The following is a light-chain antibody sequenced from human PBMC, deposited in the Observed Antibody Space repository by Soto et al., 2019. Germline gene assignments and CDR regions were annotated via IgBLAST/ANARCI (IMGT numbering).Light chain of an antibody. Sequence: EIVLTQSPGTLSLSTGERATLSCRASQSVSSSYLAWYQQKPGQAPRLLIYGASSRATGIPDRFSGSGSGTDFTLTISRLEPEDFAVYYCQQYCSSPLTFGGGTKVDIK. CDR2: GAS. J-gene: IGKJ4*01. V-gene: IGKV3-20*01. CDR1: QSVSSSY. CDR3: QQYCSSPLT.